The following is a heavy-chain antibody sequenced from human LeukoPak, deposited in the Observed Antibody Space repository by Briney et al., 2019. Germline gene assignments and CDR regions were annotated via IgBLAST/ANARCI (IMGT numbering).Heavy chain of an antibody. CDR3: AKHGSGSYQGY. CDR1: GASIGSETW. CDR2: IYHGGGA. V-gene: IGHV4-4*02. D-gene: IGHD3-10*01. J-gene: IGHJ4*02. Sequence: SETLSLTCAVSGASIGSETWWNWVRQPPGKGLELIGEIYHGGGANYNPSLKSRVIISLDKSKNQFFLELTSVTAADTAVYYCAKHGSGSYQGYWGQGTLVTVSS.